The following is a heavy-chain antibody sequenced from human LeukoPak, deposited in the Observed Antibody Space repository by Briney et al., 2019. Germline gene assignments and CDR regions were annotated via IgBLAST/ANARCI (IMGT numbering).Heavy chain of an antibody. J-gene: IGHJ5*02. V-gene: IGHV6-1*01. CDR1: GDSLSSNSAA. CDR2: TYYRSKWYY. Sequence: SQTLSLTCAISGDSLSSNSAAWNWIRQSPSRGLEWLGRTYYRSKWYYDSAVSVKSRITITPDTSKTQFSLQLNSVTPEDTAVYYCARGSGSYLNWFDPWGQGTLVTVSS. D-gene: IGHD1-26*01. CDR3: ARGSGSYLNWFDP.